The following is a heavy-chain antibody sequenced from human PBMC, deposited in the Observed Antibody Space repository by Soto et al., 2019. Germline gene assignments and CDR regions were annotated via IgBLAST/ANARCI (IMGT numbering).Heavy chain of an antibody. J-gene: IGHJ4*02. CDR1: EFTFGRDL. Sequence: GGSLRLSCAASEFTFGRDLMHWVRQAPGKGLEWVAVISYDGSNKYYADSVKGRFTISRDNSKNTLYLQMNSLRAEDTAVYYCAKKSLRGVVAATVGLDYWGQGTLVTVSS. CDR3: AKKSLRGVVAATVGLDY. CDR2: ISYDGSNK. D-gene: IGHD2-15*01. V-gene: IGHV3-30*18.